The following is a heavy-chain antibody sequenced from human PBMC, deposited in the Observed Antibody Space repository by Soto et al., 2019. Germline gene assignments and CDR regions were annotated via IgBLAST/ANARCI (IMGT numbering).Heavy chain of an antibody. Sequence: WTWIRQHPGKGLEWIGYIYQSGSTYHNPSLKSRVTISLDTSKNQFSLKLSSVTAADTAVYYCARGYTSYFDYWGQGSLVTVSS. J-gene: IGHJ4*02. V-gene: IGHV4-31*02. D-gene: IGHD1-1*01. CDR2: IYQSGST. CDR3: ARGYTSYFDY.